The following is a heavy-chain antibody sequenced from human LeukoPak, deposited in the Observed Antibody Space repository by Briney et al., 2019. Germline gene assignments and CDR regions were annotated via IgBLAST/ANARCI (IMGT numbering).Heavy chain of an antibody. V-gene: IGHV3-23*01. J-gene: IGHJ4*02. CDR2: ISGSGGST. D-gene: IGHD6-13*01. CDR3: VKEVWDSSSWYYFDY. CDR1: GFTFSSYA. Sequence: GGSLRLSCAASGFTFSSYAMSWVRQAPGKGLEWVSAISGSGGSTYYADSVKGRFTISRDNSKNTLYLQMNSLRAEDTAVYYCVKEVWDSSSWYYFDYWGQGTLVTVSS.